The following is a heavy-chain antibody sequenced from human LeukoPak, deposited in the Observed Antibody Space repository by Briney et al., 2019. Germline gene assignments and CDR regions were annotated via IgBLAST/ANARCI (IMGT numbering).Heavy chain of an antibody. CDR1: GGSISSYY. CDR3: ARQGGSFAFDI. Sequence: SETLSLTCTVSGGSISSYYLSWIRQPPGKGLEWIGYIYNSGSTNYNPSLKSRVTISVDTSKNQFSLKLNSVTAADTAVYYCARQGGSFAFDIWGQGTMVTVSS. V-gene: IGHV4-59*08. CDR2: IYNSGST. D-gene: IGHD1-26*01. J-gene: IGHJ3*02.